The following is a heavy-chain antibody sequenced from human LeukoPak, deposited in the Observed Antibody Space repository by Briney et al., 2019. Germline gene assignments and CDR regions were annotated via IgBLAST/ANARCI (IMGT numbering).Heavy chain of an antibody. CDR2: VNFHGTS. CDR1: RYALASSHC. Sequence: SETLSLTCDVSRYALASSHCWGWIRQPPGRGLQWIGHVNFHGTSAYNASLRGQVTVSIEASKNRFSLRLTSVTGADAAIYYWSRVVSQVAPDWYMDVWGGGTVVIVSS. CDR3: SRVVSQVAPDWYMDV. V-gene: IGHV4-28*01. D-gene: IGHD2-21*01. J-gene: IGHJ2*01.